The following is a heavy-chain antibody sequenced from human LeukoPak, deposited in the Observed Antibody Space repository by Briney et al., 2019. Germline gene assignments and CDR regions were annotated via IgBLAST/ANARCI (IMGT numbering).Heavy chain of an antibody. D-gene: IGHD3-22*01. CDR1: GFTFRSYG. CDR3: AKGRKGDYYDSSGQPDY. CDR2: IRYDGSNK. Sequence: GGSLRLSXAASGFTFRSYGMHWVRQAPGKGLEWVAFIRYDGSNKYYADSVKGRFTISRDNSKNTLYLQMNSLRAEDTAVYYCAKGRKGDYYDSSGQPDYWGQGTLVTVSS. J-gene: IGHJ4*02. V-gene: IGHV3-30*02.